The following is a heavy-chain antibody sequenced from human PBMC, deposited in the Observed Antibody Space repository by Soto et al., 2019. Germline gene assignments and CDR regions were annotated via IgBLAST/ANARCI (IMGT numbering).Heavy chain of an antibody. Sequence: ASPKVSCKASGCTFIGYYIPWVRQAPVQGLEWMGAINPDSGDTNYAQRFQGRVGMTRDTSISTGYVELIRLRSDDTAVYYCARHEWLSHWGQGSLVTVSS. CDR2: INPDSGDT. CDR1: GCTFIGYY. CDR3: ARHEWLSH. J-gene: IGHJ4*02. D-gene: IGHD5-12*01. V-gene: IGHV1-2*02.